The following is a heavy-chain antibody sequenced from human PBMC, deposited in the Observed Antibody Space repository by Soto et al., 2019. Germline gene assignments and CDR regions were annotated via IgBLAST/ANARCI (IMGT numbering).Heavy chain of an antibody. J-gene: IGHJ5*01. CDR3: AKRVGSRGSFGS. D-gene: IGHD3-16*01. CDR1: GFSLTSSGVS. V-gene: IGHV2-5*01. Sequence: SGPTLLNPTQTVTLTCTFSGFSLTSSGVSLDWIRQPPGKARGWVGFIYWNGDKRYRPSLQSRLTITKDNSEKKVVLTMPNMDPLDTATYYCAKRVGSRGSFGSWG. CDR2: IYWNGDK.